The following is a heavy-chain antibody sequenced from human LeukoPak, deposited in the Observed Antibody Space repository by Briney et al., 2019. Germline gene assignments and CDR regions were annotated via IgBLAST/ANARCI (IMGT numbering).Heavy chain of an antibody. Sequence: SVKLSCKASGCTFSSYAISWVRQAPGQGLEWMGGIIPIFGTANYAQTFQGRVTITADESTSTPYMELRSLRSEDTAVYYCARVNTAMADPIDYWGQGTLVTVSS. CDR1: GCTFSSYA. CDR3: ARVNTAMADPIDY. D-gene: IGHD5-18*01. J-gene: IGHJ4*02. CDR2: IIPIFGTA. V-gene: IGHV1-69*13.